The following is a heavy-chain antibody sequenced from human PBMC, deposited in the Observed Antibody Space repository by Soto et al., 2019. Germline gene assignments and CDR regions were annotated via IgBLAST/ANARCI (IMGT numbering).Heavy chain of an antibody. D-gene: IGHD2-15*01. CDR1: GGSISNYY. CDR3: ARAGAATLSDY. J-gene: IGHJ4*02. Sequence: QVQLQESGPGLVKPSETLSLTCTVSGGSISNYYWSWIRQPPGKGLEWIGYMYYSGSTNYNPSLKSRVTISLDTSKNQFALKLSSVTAADTAVYYCARAGAATLSDYWGQGTLVTVSS. V-gene: IGHV4-59*01. CDR2: MYYSGST.